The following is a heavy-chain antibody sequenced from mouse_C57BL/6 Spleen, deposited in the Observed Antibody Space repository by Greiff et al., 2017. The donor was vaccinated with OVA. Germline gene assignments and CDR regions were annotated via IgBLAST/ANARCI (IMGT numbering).Heavy chain of an antibody. CDR2: IYPGSGST. CDR3: ARGGGNYYFDY. Sequence: QVQLQQPGAELVKPGASVKMSCKASGYTFTSYWITWVKQRPGQGLEWIGDIYPGSGSTNYNEKFKSKATLTVDTSSSTAYMQRSSQTAEDSAVYYRARGGGNYYFDYWGQGTTLTVSA. D-gene: IGHD2-1*01. CDR1: GYTFTSYW. V-gene: IGHV1-55*01. J-gene: IGHJ2*01.